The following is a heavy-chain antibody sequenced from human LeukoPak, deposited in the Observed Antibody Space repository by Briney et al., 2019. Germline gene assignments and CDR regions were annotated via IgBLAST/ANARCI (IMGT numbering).Heavy chain of an antibody. CDR3: ASQITTWRYYYYYMDV. CDR1: GFTFSSYS. Sequence: GGSLRLSCAASGFTFSSYSMNWVRQAPGKGLEWVSYISSSSSTIYYADSVKGRFTISRDNAKNSLYLQMNSLRAEDTAVYYCASQITTWRYYYYYMDVWGKGTTVTVSS. V-gene: IGHV3-48*01. D-gene: IGHD4-11*01. J-gene: IGHJ6*03. CDR2: ISSSSSTI.